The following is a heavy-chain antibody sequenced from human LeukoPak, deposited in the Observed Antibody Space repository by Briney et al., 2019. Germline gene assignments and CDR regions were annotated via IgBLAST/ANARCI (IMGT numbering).Heavy chain of an antibody. Sequence: SETLSLTCAVYGGSFSGYYWSWIRQPPGKGLEWIGEINHSGSTNYNPSLKSRVTISVDTSKNQFSLKLSSVTAADTAVYYCARAVYITYYYGSGSYTGETLYYFDCWGQGTLVTVSS. V-gene: IGHV4-34*01. CDR2: INHSGST. J-gene: IGHJ4*02. CDR3: ARAVYITYYYGSGSYTGETLYYFDC. D-gene: IGHD3-10*01. CDR1: GGSFSGYY.